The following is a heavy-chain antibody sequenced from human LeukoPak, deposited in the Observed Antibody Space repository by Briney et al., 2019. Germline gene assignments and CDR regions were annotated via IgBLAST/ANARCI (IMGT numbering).Heavy chain of an antibody. J-gene: IGHJ4*02. V-gene: IGHV3-30*04. CDR2: ISYDGSNK. CDR1: GFTFSSYA. D-gene: IGHD3-9*01. CDR3: ARDLSRILTKRLFDY. Sequence: GGSLRLSCAASGFTFSSYAMHWVRQAPGKGLEWVAVISYDGSNKYYADSVKGRFTTSRDNSKNTLYLQMNSLRAEDTAVYYCARDLSRILTKRLFDYWGQGTLVTVSS.